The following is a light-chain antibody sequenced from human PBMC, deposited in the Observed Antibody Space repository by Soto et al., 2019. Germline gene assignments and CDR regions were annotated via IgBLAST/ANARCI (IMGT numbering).Light chain of an antibody. CDR3: AAWDDSLNGVV. Sequence: QSVLTQPPSASETPGQRVTISCSGSSSSIGTNSVNWYQQLPGTAPKLLIYDNNKRPSGVPDRFSGSKSGTSASLAISGLQSADEAEYYCAAWDDSLNGVVFGGGTKVTVL. V-gene: IGLV1-44*01. CDR1: SSSIGTNS. J-gene: IGLJ2*01. CDR2: DNN.